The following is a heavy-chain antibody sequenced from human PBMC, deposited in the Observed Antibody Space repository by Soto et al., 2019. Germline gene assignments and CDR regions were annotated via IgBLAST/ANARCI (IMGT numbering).Heavy chain of an antibody. CDR3: ARSKVYRYSRDFNWFDP. D-gene: IGHD1-26*01. V-gene: IGHV3-74*01. J-gene: IGHJ5*02. CDR1: GFTFSSYW. Sequence: PVGSLRLSCAASGFTFSSYWMHWVRQAPGKGLVWVSRINSDGSSTSYADSVKGRFTISRDNAKNTLYLQMNSLRAEDTAVYYCARSKVYRYSRDFNWFDPWGQGTLVTVSS. CDR2: INSDGSST.